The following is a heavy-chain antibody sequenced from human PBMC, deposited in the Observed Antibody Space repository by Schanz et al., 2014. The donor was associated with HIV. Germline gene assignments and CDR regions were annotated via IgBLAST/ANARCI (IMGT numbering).Heavy chain of an antibody. V-gene: IGHV1-69*01. CDR1: GGTFNNYA. J-gene: IGHJ6*02. CDR2: IIPVFGTA. CDR3: ARAAFSSEYYYGMDV. D-gene: IGHD3-3*02. Sequence: QEQLVQSGAAVMKPGSSVTVSCKTSGGTFNNYALNWVRQAPGQGLEWMGGIIPVFGTANYAQKFQGRVTINADQSTTTVYMYLSSLRSADTAVYFCARAAFSSEYYYGMDVWGQGTTVTVSS.